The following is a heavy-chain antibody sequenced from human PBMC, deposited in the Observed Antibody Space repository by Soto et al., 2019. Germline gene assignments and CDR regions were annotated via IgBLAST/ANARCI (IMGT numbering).Heavy chain of an antibody. CDR2: IYWDDDK. CDR3: AHRVLRTVFGLVTTTAIYFDF. D-gene: IGHD3-3*01. CDR1: GFSLTTRGVG. J-gene: IGHJ4*02. V-gene: IGHV2-5*02. Sequence: ESGPTVVRPTETLTLTCRFSGFSLTTRGVGVGWIRQSPGKAPEWLALIYWDDDKRYSASLKSRLTITKDTSKNQVVLTVSDLDPTDTATYYCAHRVLRTVFGLVTTTAIYFDFWGQGTPVAVSS.